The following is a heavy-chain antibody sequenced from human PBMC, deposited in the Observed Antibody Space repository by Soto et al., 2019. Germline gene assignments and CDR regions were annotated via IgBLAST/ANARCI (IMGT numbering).Heavy chain of an antibody. CDR3: ARRHGLDIAAYY. CDR1: GGSIGSTTYY. CDR2: FFVGGNT. J-gene: IGHJ4*02. Sequence: QLQLQESGPGLVKPSETLSLTCTVSGGSIGSTTYYWGWMRQPPGKGLEWIASFFVGGNTYYNPSLKSRVAISVDTSKNQFSLKLSSVTAADPAVYFCARRHGLDIAAYYWGQGILVTVS. V-gene: IGHV4-39*01. D-gene: IGHD3-10*01.